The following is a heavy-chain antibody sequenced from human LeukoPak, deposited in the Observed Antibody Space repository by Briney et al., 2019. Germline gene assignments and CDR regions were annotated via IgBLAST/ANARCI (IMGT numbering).Heavy chain of an antibody. D-gene: IGHD3-3*01. J-gene: IGHJ4*02. CDR1: GGSFSGYY. CDR2: INHSGST. CDR3: ARGRPSNDFWSGYYGAGTYFDH. Sequence: SETLSLTCAVYGGSFSGYYWSWIRQPPGKGLEWIGEINHSGSTNYNPSLKSRVTISVDTSKNQFSLKLSSVTAADTAVYYCARGRPSNDFWSGYYGAGTYFDHWGQGTLVTVSS. V-gene: IGHV4-34*01.